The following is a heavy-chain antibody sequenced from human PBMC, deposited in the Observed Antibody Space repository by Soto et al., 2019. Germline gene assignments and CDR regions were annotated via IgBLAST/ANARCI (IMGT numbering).Heavy chain of an antibody. Sequence: VQLQESGPGLVKPSQTLSLTCTVSGDSITSGDYYWSWIRQPPGKGLEWIGYIYYSGNTNYNPSLKSRVIMSVDTSKNQFSLKLTSVTAADTAVHYCASFVGLLWGGVSPAESWGSYYFDNWGQGTLVTVSS. CDR1: GDSITSGDYY. CDR3: ASFVGLLWGGVSPAESWGSYYFDN. CDR2: IYYSGNT. V-gene: IGHV4-30-4*01. J-gene: IGHJ4*02. D-gene: IGHD2-8*01.